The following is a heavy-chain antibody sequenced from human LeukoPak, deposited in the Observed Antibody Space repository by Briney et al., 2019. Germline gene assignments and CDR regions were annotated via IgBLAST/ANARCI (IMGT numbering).Heavy chain of an antibody. J-gene: IGHJ4*02. CDR2: IKSKTDGGTT. CDR1: GLTFRNAW. V-gene: IGHV3-15*01. Sequence: GGSLRLSCAASGLTFRNAWMSWVRQAPGKGLEWVGRIKSKTDGGTTDYAAPVKGRFTISRDDSKNTLYLQMNSLKTEDTAVYYCTSDTIFGVVIIPWGQGTLVTVSS. D-gene: IGHD3-3*01. CDR3: TSDTIFGVVIIP.